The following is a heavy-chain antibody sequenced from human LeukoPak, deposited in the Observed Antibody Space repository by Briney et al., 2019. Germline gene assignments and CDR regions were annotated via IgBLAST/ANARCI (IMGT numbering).Heavy chain of an antibody. Sequence: ASVTLSFTASGYTFTSCGNSWVRHRPAPGHERKGWTAANNSNTNYAQKLQGRVTMTTDTSTSTAYMELRSLRSDDTAVYYCARERYSYREHPKLFDYWGQGTLVTVSS. D-gene: IGHD5-18*01. CDR3: ARERYSYREHPKLFDY. J-gene: IGHJ4*02. CDR2: TAANNSNT. V-gene: IGHV1-18*01. CDR1: GYTFTSCG.